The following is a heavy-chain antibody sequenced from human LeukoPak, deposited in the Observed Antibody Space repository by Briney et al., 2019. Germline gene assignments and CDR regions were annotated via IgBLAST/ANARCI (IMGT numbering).Heavy chain of an antibody. J-gene: IGHJ4*02. CDR1: GFTFNNYW. CDR3: ARDKVNRAYTGSLFDH. V-gene: IGHV3-7*01. Sequence: GGSLRLSCAASGFTFNNYWMSWLRQAPGKGLEWVANIKQDGSEKYYVGSVKGRFTISRDNAKNSLYLQMNGLRADEPAVYYCARDKVNRAYTGSLFDHWGQGTLVTASS. D-gene: IGHD1/OR15-1a*01. CDR2: IKQDGSEK.